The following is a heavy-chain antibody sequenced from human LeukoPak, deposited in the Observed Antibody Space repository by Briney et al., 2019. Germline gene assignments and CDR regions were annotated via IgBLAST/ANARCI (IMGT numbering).Heavy chain of an antibody. V-gene: IGHV3-21*01. Sequence: GGSLRLSCAASGFTFSDYSMNWVRQAPGKGLEWVSSISSSSPYIYYTDSVKGRFTISRDNAKNSLYLQINSLRAEDTAVYYCARVYSRVGPFDYWGQGTLVTVSS. D-gene: IGHD5-18*01. J-gene: IGHJ4*02. CDR1: GFTFSDYS. CDR3: ARVYSRVGPFDY. CDR2: ISSSSPYI.